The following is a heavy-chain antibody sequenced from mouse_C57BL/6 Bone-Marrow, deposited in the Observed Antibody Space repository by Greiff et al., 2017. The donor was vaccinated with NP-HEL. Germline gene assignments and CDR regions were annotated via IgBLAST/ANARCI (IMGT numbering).Heavy chain of an antibody. J-gene: IGHJ2*01. V-gene: IGHV14-2*01. CDR2: IDPEAGET. CDR1: GFNINDYY. Sequence: VQLQQSGAELVKPGASVKLSCTASGFNINDYYMHWVKLRTEQGLEWIGRIDPEAGETKYAPKFQGKATITADQSSNTAYLHLRSLTYEDAAVYFCAISLYCGGDYWGQGTTLTVSS. CDR3: AISLYCGGDY. D-gene: IGHD1-1*01.